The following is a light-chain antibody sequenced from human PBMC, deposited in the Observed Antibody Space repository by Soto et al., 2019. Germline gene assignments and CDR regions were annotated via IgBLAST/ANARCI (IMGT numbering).Light chain of an antibody. Sequence: QSVLTQPPSASGSPGQSVAISCTGTSSDVGAYSYVSWYQQHPGKAPKLMIYEVSKRPSGVPDRFSGSKSGNTASLTVSGLQAEDEADYYCSSYARNRDILFGGGTKLTVL. CDR3: SSYARNRDIL. CDR1: SSDVGAYSY. CDR2: EVS. V-gene: IGLV2-8*01. J-gene: IGLJ2*01.